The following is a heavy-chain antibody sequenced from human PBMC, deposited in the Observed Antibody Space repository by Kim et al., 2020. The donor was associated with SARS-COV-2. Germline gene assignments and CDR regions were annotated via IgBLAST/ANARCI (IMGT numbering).Heavy chain of an antibody. J-gene: IGHJ4*02. CDR3: AKAPRLMVQGVNFDY. Sequence: GGSLRLSCAASGFTFDDYAMHWVRQAPGKGLEWVSGIRWDSGSIGYADSVKGRFTISRDNAKNSLYLQMNSLRAEDTALYYCAKAPRLMVQGVNFDYWGQGNLDTVSS. CDR1: GFTFDDYA. CDR2: IRWDSGSI. D-gene: IGHD3-10*01. V-gene: IGHV3-9*01.